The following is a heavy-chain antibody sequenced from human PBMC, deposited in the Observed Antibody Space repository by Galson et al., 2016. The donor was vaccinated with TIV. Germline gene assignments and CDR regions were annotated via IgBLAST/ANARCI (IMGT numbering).Heavy chain of an antibody. D-gene: IGHD3-10*01. CDR2: ISATGGST. Sequence: SLRLSCAVSGFTFSSYGMRWVRQAPGKGLDWVSSISATGGSTYYADSVKGRFTNSRHYSKNTVYLQMNSLRPDDTAIYYCAKDASSQVHDSGSFDSWGQGTLVTVSS. J-gene: IGHJ4*02. CDR3: AKDASSQVHDSGSFDS. CDR1: GFTFSSYG. V-gene: IGHV3-23*01.